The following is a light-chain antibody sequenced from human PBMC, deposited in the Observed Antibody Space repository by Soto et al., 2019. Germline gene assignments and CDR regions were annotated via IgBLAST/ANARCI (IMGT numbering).Light chain of an antibody. CDR2: KAS. CDR3: QQYKSYPMIT. J-gene: IGKJ5*01. Sequence: EIQMTQSPSTLSATEEDRVTITCRASQSISSWLAWYQQKPGKAPKLLIYKASSLESGVPSRFSGSGSGTEFTLTISSLQPDDFATHYCQQYKSYPMITFCQGTRLEIK. CDR1: QSISSW. V-gene: IGKV1-5*03.